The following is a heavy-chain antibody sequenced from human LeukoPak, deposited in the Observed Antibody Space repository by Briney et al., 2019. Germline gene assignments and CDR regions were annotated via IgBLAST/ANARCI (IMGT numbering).Heavy chain of an antibody. CDR3: AKDGVHSSSWPVYYYYGMDV. V-gene: IGHV1-69*04. CDR2: IIPILGIA. CDR1: GGTFSSYA. J-gene: IGHJ6*02. Sequence: ASVKVSCKASGGTFSSYAISWVRQAPGQGLEWMGRIIPILGIANYAQKFQGRVTITADKSTSTAYMELSSLRSEDTALYYCAKDGVHSSSWPVYYYYGMDVWGQGTTVTVSS. D-gene: IGHD6-13*01.